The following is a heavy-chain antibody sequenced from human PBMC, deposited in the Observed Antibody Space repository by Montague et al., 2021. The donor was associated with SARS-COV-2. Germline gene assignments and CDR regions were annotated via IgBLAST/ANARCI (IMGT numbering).Heavy chain of an antibody. D-gene: IGHD6-13*01. V-gene: IGHV4-59*01. CDR2: IYYSGST. J-gene: IGHJ2*01. CDR3: ARGGVWGWQQLVRVYRYFDL. CDR1: DGSISSYY. Sequence: SETLSLTCTVSDGSISSYYWSWIRQPPGKGLEWIGYIYYSGSTNYNPSLKSRVTISVDTSKNQFSLKLSSVTAADTAVYYCARGGVWGWQQLVRVYRYFDLWGRGTLVTVSS.